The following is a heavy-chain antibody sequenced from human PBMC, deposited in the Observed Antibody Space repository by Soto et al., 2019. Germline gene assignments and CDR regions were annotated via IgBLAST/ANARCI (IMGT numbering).Heavy chain of an antibody. J-gene: IGHJ4*02. CDR1: GFSLSTTRVG. Sequence: QITLKESGPTLVKPTQTLTLTCTFSGFSLSTTRVGVGWIRQPPRKALEWLALIYWDDDKRYSPFLKSRLTITKDTSKNQVVLTMTNMDPMDTATYFCAHTLVAGLGYYFDYWGQGTLVTVSS. V-gene: IGHV2-5*02. CDR3: AHTLVAGLGYYFDY. CDR2: IYWDDDK. D-gene: IGHD6-19*01.